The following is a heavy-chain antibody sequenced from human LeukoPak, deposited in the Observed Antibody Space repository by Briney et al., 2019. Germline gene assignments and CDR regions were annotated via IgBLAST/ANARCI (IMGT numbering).Heavy chain of an antibody. D-gene: IGHD3-10*01. CDR1: GGSFSGYY. J-gene: IGHJ4*02. CDR2: INHSGST. CDR3: ARGALEYYYGSGSYSQYYFDY. V-gene: IGHV4-34*01. Sequence: SETLSLTCAVYGGSFSGYYWSWIRQPPGKGLEWIGEINHSGSTNYNPSLKSRVTISVDTSKNQFSLKLSSVTAADTAVYYCARGALEYYYGSGSYSQYYFDYWGQGTLVTVSS.